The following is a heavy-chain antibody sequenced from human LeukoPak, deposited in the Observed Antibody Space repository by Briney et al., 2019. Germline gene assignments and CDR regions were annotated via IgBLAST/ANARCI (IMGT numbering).Heavy chain of an antibody. Sequence: PSETLSLTCTVSGGSISSGGYYWSWIRQHPGKGLEWIGYIYYSGSTYYNPSLKSRVTISVDTSKNQFSLKLSSVTAADTAVYYCARGNIGRFDYWGQGTLVTASS. CDR3: ARGNIGRFDY. V-gene: IGHV4-31*03. D-gene: IGHD3-16*02. CDR1: GGSISSGGYY. CDR2: IYYSGST. J-gene: IGHJ4*02.